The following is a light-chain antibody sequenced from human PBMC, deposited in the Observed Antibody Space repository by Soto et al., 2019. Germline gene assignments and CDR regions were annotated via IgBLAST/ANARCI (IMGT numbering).Light chain of an antibody. Sequence: DIIMTQSPLSLPVTPGEPASISCRSSQSLLHSNGYNYLHWYLQKPGQPPQLLIYFGSNRASGVPDRFSGSGPGTDFTLKISRVEAEDVGLYYCMQALQTPLAFGGGTKVEI. V-gene: IGKV2-28*01. CDR3: MQALQTPLA. CDR2: FGS. CDR1: QSLLHSNGYNY. J-gene: IGKJ4*01.